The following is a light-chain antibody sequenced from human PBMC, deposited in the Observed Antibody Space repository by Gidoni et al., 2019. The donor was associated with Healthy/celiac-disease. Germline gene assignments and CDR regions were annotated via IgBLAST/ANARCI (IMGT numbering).Light chain of an antibody. CDR2: KAY. J-gene: IGKJ2*01. CDR1: QSISSW. V-gene: IGKV1-5*03. Sequence: DIQMTQSPSTLSASLGDRVTITCRASQSISSWLAWYQQKPGKAPKLLIYKAYSLESGVPSRFSGSGSGTEFTLTISSLQPDDFATYYCKQYNSYPYTFGQGTKLEIK. CDR3: KQYNSYPYT.